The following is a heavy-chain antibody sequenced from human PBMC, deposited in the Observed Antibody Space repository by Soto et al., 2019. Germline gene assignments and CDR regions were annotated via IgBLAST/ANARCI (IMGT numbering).Heavy chain of an antibody. CDR3: ARMTTVTPGSYWYFDL. D-gene: IGHD4-17*01. V-gene: IGHV3-11*06. J-gene: IGHJ2*01. CDR1: GFTFSDYY. Sequence: GGSLRLSCAASGFTFSDYYMSWIRQAPGKGLEWVSYISSSSSYTNYADSVKGRFTISRDNAKNSLYLQMNSLRAEDTAVYYCARMTTVTPGSYWYFDLWGRGTLVTVSS. CDR2: ISSSSSYT.